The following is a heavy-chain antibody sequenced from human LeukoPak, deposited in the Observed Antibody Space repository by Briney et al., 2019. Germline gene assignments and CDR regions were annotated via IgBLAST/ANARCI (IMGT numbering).Heavy chain of an antibody. J-gene: IGHJ4*02. Sequence: PSETLSLTCTVSGGSISNSYWSWIRQPPGKGLEWIGYIYYSGSTNYNPSLKSRVTISVDTSKNQFSLKLSSVTAADTAVYYCARDTTPHSSSWYLDYWGQGTLVTVSS. CDR3: ARDTTPHSSSWYLDY. D-gene: IGHD6-13*01. V-gene: IGHV4-59*01. CDR2: IYYSGST. CDR1: GGSISNSY.